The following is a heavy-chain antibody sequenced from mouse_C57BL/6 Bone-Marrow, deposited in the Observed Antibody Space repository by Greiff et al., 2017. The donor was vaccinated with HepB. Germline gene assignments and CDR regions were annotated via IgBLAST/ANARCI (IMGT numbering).Heavy chain of an antibody. CDR1: GYTFTSYW. J-gene: IGHJ2*01. CDR3: ARWLPYYFDY. CDR2: IDPSDSYT. D-gene: IGHD2-2*01. V-gene: IGHV1-50*01. Sequence: VQLQQPGAELVKPGASVKLSCKASGYTFTSYWMQWVKQRPGQGLEWIGEIDPSDSYTNYNQKFKGKATLTVDTSSSTAYMQLSSLTSEDSAVYYCARWLPYYFDYWGQGTTLTVSS.